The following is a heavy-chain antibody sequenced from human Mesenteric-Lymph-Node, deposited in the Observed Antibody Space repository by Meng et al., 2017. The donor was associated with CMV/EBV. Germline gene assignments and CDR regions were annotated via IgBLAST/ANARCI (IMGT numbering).Heavy chain of an antibody. D-gene: IGHD2-21*01. CDR3: ARNPAIAPYYFDN. Sequence: SGPTLVKPTQTLTLTCTFSGFSLSSVGMGVAWIRQPPGKALEWLAVTYWNDDKYYTPSLKSRLTVTMDTSKNQVVLTMTDMDPVDTATYYCARNPAIAPYYFDNWGQGTLVTVSS. J-gene: IGHJ4*02. CDR1: GFSLSSVGMG. CDR2: TYWNDDK. V-gene: IGHV2-5*01.